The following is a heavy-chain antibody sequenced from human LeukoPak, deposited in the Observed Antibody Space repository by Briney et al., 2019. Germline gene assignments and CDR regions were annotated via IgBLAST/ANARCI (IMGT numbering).Heavy chain of an antibody. J-gene: IGHJ4*02. CDR1: GFTFDDYG. V-gene: IGHV3-20*04. CDR3: ARDLPSSGWYEGLFDY. CDR2: INWNGGST. D-gene: IGHD6-19*01. Sequence: GGSLRLSCAASGFTFDDYGMSWVRQAPGKGLEWVSGINWNGGSTGYADSVKGRFTISRDNAKNSLYLQMNSLRAEDTAVYYCARDLPSSGWYEGLFDYWGQGTLVTVSS.